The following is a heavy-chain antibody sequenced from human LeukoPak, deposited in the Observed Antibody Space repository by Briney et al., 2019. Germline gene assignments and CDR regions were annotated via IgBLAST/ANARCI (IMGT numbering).Heavy chain of an antibody. CDR2: INHSGST. V-gene: IGHV4-34*01. CDR3: ARGRRYCGGDCSYYFDY. Sequence: PSETLSLTCADHGGSFRGYYWSWIRQPPRKGLEWIGEINHSGSTNYNPSLKSRVTISVDTSKNQFSLKLSSVTAADTAVYYCARGRRYCGGDCSYYFDYWGQGTLVTVSS. D-gene: IGHD2-21*02. CDR1: GGSFRGYY. J-gene: IGHJ4*02.